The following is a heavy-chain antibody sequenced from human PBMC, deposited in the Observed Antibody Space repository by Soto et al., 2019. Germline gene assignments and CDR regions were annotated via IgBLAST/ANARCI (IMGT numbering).Heavy chain of an antibody. V-gene: IGHV4-59*08. J-gene: IGHJ6*03. CDR2: IYYSGST. Sequence: PSETLSLTCTVSGGSISSYYWSWIRQPPGKGLEWIGYIYYSGSTNYNPSLKSRVTISVDTSKNQFSLKLSSVTAADTAVYYCARAKSALIDYYYYYLDVWGKGTTVTVSS. CDR1: GGSISSYY. D-gene: IGHD2-8*01. CDR3: ARAKSALIDYYYYYLDV.